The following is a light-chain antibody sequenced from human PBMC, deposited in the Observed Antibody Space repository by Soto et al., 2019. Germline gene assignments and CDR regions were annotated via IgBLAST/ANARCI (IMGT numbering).Light chain of an antibody. CDR2: GAS. CDR1: QGISNW. CDR3: QQTNTFLPLT. V-gene: IGKV1-12*01. J-gene: IGKJ4*01. Sequence: DMQLTQSPSSVSASVGDRVTITCRASQGISNWLAWYHQKPGKAPKLLIYGASNLQSGVPSRFSGGGSGTHFTLIISSLQPEDFATYYCQQTNTFLPLTFGGGTKVEIK.